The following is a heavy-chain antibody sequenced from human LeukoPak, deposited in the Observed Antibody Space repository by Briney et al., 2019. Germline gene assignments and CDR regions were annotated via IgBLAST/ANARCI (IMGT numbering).Heavy chain of an antibody. Sequence: PSETLSLTCTVSGGSISSSSYYWGWIRQPPGKGLEWIGSIHYSGSTYYNPSLKSRVTISVDTSKNQFSLKLSSVTAADTAVYYCARPGGSYPYYFDYWGQGTLVTVSS. CDR1: GGSISSSSYY. CDR3: ARPGGSYPYYFDY. CDR2: IHYSGST. D-gene: IGHD1-26*01. J-gene: IGHJ4*02. V-gene: IGHV4-39*01.